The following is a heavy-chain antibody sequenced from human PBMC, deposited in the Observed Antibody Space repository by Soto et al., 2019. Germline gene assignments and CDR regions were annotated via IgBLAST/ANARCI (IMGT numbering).Heavy chain of an antibody. CDR1: GGSISSSSYY. J-gene: IGHJ4*02. D-gene: IGHD6-25*01. Sequence: QLQLQESGPGLVKPSETLSLTCTVSGGSISSSSYYWGWIRQPPGKGLEWIGSIYYSGSTYYNPSLKSRVTISVDTSKNQFSLKLSSVTAADTAVYYCARRLSRAAPQGYDYWGQGTLVTVSS. CDR2: IYYSGST. V-gene: IGHV4-39*01. CDR3: ARRLSRAAPQGYDY.